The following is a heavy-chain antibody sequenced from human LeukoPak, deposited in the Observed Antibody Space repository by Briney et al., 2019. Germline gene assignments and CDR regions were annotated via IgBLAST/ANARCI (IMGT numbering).Heavy chain of an antibody. CDR3: ARQGYYGSGSYLADY. CDR1: GYIFTTYW. J-gene: IGHJ4*02. CDR2: IYPGDSNT. Sequence: GASLQISCKASGYIFTTYWIGWLRQLPGKGLEWMGIIYPGDSNTRYSPSFEGQVTFSADKSINTAYLQWSSLKASDTAIFYCARQGYYGSGSYLADYWGQGTLVTVSA. D-gene: IGHD3-10*01. V-gene: IGHV5-51*01.